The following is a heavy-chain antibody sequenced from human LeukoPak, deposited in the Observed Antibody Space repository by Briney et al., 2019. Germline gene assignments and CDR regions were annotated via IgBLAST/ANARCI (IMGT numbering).Heavy chain of an antibody. Sequence: GASVKVSCKASGYTFTSYYLHWVRQAAGQGLEWMGWMNPNSGNTGYAQKFQGRVTMTRNTSISTAYMELSSLRSEDTAVFYCARVMYGGAAGGDWGQGTLVTVSS. J-gene: IGHJ4*02. CDR2: MNPNSGNT. CDR1: GYTFTSYY. V-gene: IGHV1-8*02. D-gene: IGHD6-13*01. CDR3: ARVMYGGAAGGD.